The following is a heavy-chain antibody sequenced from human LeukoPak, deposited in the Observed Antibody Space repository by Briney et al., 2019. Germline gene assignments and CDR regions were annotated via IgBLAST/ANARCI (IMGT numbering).Heavy chain of an antibody. CDR1: GFTFSSYG. Sequence: GGPLRLSCAASGFTFSSYGMSWVRQAPGKGLEWVSAISGSGGSTYYADSVKGRFTISRDNSKNTLYLQMNSLRAEDTAVYYCAKEMGGYYDSSGYYQWVDYWGQGTLVTVSS. CDR2: ISGSGGST. V-gene: IGHV3-23*01. J-gene: IGHJ4*02. CDR3: AKEMGGYYDSSGYYQWVDY. D-gene: IGHD3-22*01.